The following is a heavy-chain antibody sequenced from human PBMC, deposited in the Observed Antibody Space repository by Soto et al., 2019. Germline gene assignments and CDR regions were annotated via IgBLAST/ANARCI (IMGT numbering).Heavy chain of an antibody. CDR3: AKVRASYLSASYFYYGLDV. J-gene: IGHJ6*02. Sequence: EVELLESGGGLVRPGGSLRLSCEASGFTFSHYVLSWVRQSPERGLEWVSSISGSGSSVYVADSVRGRFIMSRDLSTNTVSLQMNSLRAEDTAVYYCAKVRASYLSASYFYYGLDVWGQGTTVTVSS. CDR2: ISGSGSSV. CDR1: GFTFSHYV. D-gene: IGHD3-10*01. V-gene: IGHV3-23*01.